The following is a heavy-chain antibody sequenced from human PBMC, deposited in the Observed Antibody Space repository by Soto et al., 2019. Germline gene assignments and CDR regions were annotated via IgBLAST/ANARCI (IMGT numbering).Heavy chain of an antibody. CDR3: ARAGIAAAGEYNWFDP. Sequence: SETLSLTCTVSGGSISSSSYYWGWIRQPPGKGLEWIGSIYYSGSTYYNPSLESRVTISVDTSKNQFSLKLSSVTAADTAVYYCARAGIAAAGEYNWFDPWGQGTLVTVSS. V-gene: IGHV4-39*01. J-gene: IGHJ5*02. CDR2: IYYSGST. CDR1: GGSISSSSYY. D-gene: IGHD6-13*01.